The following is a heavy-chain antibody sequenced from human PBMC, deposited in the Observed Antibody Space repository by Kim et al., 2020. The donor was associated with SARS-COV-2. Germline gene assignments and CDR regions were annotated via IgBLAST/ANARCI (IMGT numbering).Heavy chain of an antibody. V-gene: IGHV3-48*02. D-gene: IGHD3-10*01. CDR1: GFTFSSYS. J-gene: IGHJ6*02. CDR2: ISSSSSTI. Sequence: GGSLRLSCAASGFTFSSYSMNWVRQAPGKGLEWVSYISSSSSTIYYADSVKGRFTISRDNAKNSLYLQMNSLRDEDTAVYYCARDDWFGELSDIVARYYYYGMDVWGQGTTVTVSS. CDR3: ARDDWFGELSDIVARYYYYGMDV.